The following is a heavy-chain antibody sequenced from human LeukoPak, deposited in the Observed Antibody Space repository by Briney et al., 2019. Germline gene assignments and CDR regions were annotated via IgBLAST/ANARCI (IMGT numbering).Heavy chain of an antibody. CDR1: GGSFSGYY. CDR2: INHSGST. D-gene: IGHD2-2*01. V-gene: IGHV4-34*01. CDR3: ARSLSEGPSYYFDY. Sequence: SETLSLTCAVYGGSFSGYYWSWIRQPPGKGLEWIGEINHSGSTNYNPSLKSRVTISVDTSKNQFPLKLSSVTAADTAVYYCARSLSEGPSYYFDYWGQGTLVTVSS. J-gene: IGHJ4*02.